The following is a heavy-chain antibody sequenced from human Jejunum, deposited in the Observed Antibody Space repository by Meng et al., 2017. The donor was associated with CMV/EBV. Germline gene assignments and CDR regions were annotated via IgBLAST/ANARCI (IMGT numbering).Heavy chain of an antibody. CDR3: ARGGSSGWYDWYFDL. CDR1: GGAISSCDYF. Sequence: SGGAISSCDYFWIWIRQSPGQGLEWIGCIYSSANTYYTPSLKSRLIISIDTSKTQFSLKLNSLTAADTAVYYCARGGSSGWYDWYFDLWGLGTLVTVSS. J-gene: IGHJ2*01. V-gene: IGHV4-30-4*01. D-gene: IGHD6-19*01. CDR2: IYSSANT.